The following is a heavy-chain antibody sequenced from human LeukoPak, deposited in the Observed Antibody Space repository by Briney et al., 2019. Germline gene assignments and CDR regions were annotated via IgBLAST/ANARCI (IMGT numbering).Heavy chain of an antibody. Sequence: GGSLRLSCAASGFTFSDYNMNWVRQAPGKGLEWVSYITNGGSTIHHADSVKGRFTISRDNSKNTLYLQMNSLRAGDTAVYYCARDLDYWGQGTLVTVSS. V-gene: IGHV3-11*04. CDR1: GFTFSDYN. J-gene: IGHJ4*02. CDR2: ITNGGSTI. CDR3: ARDLDY.